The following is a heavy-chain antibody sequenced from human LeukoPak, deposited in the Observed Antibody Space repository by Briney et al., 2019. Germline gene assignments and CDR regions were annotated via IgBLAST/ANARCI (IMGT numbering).Heavy chain of an antibody. CDR2: ISGSGGST. D-gene: IGHD6-13*01. CDR3: ARVFPSRAAAGTNRIDP. CDR1: GFIFSSYA. V-gene: IGHV3-23*01. Sequence: GGSLRLSCAASGFIFSSYAMSWVRQAPGKGLEWVSTISGSGGSTYYADSVKGRFTISRDNAKNSLYLQINSLRAEDTAVYYCARVFPSRAAAGTNRIDPWGQGTLVTVSS. J-gene: IGHJ5*02.